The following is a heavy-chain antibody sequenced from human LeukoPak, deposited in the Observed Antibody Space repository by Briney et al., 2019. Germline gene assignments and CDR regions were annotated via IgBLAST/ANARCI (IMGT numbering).Heavy chain of an antibody. J-gene: IGHJ4*02. CDR3: AGRKSSGEWLVPYFDY. D-gene: IGHD6-19*01. CDR1: GYSFTSYW. V-gene: IGHV5-51*01. CDR2: IYPGDSDT. Sequence: GESLKISCKGSGYSFTSYWIGWVRQMPGKGLEWMGIIYPGDSDTRYSPSFQGQVTISADKSISTAYLQWSSLKASDTAMYYCAGRKSSGEWLVPYFDYWGQGTLVTVSS.